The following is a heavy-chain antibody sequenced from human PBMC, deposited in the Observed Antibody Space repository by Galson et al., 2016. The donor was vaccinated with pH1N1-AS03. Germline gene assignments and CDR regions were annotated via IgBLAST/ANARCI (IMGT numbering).Heavy chain of an antibody. V-gene: IGHV7-4-1*02. CDR2: INTNTGNP. CDR3: ARDKSGSFQDVFDI. J-gene: IGHJ3*02. D-gene: IGHD1-1*01. Sequence: SVKVSCKASGCTFNTYDMNWVRQAPGQGLEWMGWINTNTGNPTYAQGFTGRFVFSLDTSVSTAYLHISSLKAEDTAVYYCARDKSGSFQDVFDIWGQGTMVTVSS. CDR1: GCTFNTYD.